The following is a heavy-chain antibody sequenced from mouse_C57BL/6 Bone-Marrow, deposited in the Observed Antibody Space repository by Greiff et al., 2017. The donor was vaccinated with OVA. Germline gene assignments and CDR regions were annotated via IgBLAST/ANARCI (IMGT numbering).Heavy chain of an antibody. CDR1: GFTFTTYA. J-gene: IGHJ3*01. CDR3: VRGLLGFAY. CDR2: IRRKSSNYAT. V-gene: IGHV10-3*01. Sequence: EVQGVESGGGLVQPKGSLKLSCAASGFTFTTYAMHWVRQAPGKGLEWVARIRRKSSNYATYYADSVKDRFTISRDDSQSMLYLKMNNLKTEDTAMYYCVRGLLGFAYWGQGTLVTVSA.